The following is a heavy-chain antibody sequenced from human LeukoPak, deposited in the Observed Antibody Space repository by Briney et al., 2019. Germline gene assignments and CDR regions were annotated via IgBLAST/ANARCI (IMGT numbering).Heavy chain of an antibody. V-gene: IGHV4-34*01. CDR1: GGSFSGYY. Sequence: PSETLSLTCAVYGGSFSGYYWSWIRQPPGKGLEWIGEINHSGSTNYNPSLKSRVTISVDTSKNQFSLKLSSVTAADTAVYYCARHGIRYYYGSGTRYHFDYWGQGTLVTVSS. CDR2: INHSGST. D-gene: IGHD3-10*01. CDR3: ARHGIRYYYGSGTRYHFDY. J-gene: IGHJ4*02.